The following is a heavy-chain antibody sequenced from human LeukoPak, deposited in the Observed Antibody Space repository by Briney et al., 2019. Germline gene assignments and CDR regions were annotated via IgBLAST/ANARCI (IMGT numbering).Heavy chain of an antibody. Sequence: GGSLRLSCAASGFTFSRYKMNWVRQAPGKGLESVSDISTTGDMNYADSVKGRFTISRDNAKNSLYLQMNRLRAEDTAVYYCARVGCLRTLGYCSSFTSIDYWGRGTLVTVSS. CDR3: ARVGCLRTLGYCSSFTSIDY. V-gene: IGHV3-21*01. D-gene: IGHD2-2*01. J-gene: IGHJ4*02. CDR2: ISTTGDM. CDR1: GFTFSRYK.